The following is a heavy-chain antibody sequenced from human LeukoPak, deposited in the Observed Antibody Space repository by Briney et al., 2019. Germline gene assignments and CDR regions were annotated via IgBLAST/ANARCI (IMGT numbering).Heavy chain of an antibody. V-gene: IGHV4-59*13. J-gene: IGHJ4*02. CDR1: GVSISSYY. D-gene: IGHD6-6*01. Sequence: PSETLSLTCGVSGVSISSYYWSWIRQHPGKGLEWIGYLSDVGTNDYNPSLKGRVTISRDTSKNQFSLRLSSVTAADAAVYHCARAMSIAARLQTIFDYWGQGTLVTVSS. CDR3: ARAMSIAARLQTIFDY. CDR2: LSDVGTN.